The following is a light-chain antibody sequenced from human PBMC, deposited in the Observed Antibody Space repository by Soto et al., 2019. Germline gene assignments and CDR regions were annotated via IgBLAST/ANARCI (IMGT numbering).Light chain of an antibody. Sequence: DIVMTQSPLSLPVTPGEPASISCRSSQSLLHSNGYNYLDWYLQKPGQSPQLLIYLGSNRASGVPDRFSCSGSGTDFPLKISRVEAEDGGVYYCMQALQTWTFGQGTKVEIK. CDR2: LGS. J-gene: IGKJ1*01. CDR3: MQALQTWT. CDR1: QSLLHSNGYNY. V-gene: IGKV2-28*01.